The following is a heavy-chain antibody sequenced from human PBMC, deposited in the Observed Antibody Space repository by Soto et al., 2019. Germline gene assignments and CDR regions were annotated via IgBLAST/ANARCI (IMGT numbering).Heavy chain of an antibody. CDR1: GYSFTAYS. J-gene: IGHJ4*02. CDR2: IIPIFGTT. V-gene: IGHV1-69*13. Sequence: ASLEVSCKASGYSFTAYSMRWVRQAPGQGLEWMGGIIPIFGTTNYAQKFQGRVTITADESTSTAYMELSSLRSEDTAVYYCARDYYDSSGYTDYWGQGTLVTVSS. CDR3: ARDYYDSSGYTDY. D-gene: IGHD3-22*01.